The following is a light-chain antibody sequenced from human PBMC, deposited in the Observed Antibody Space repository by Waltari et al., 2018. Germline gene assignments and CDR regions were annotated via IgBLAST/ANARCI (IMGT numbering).Light chain of an antibody. CDR1: QSVRNN. CDR2: GAS. J-gene: IGKJ1*01. CDR3: QQYNNWPPWT. Sequence: EIVMTQSPATLSVSAGERATLSCRASQSVRNNLVWYQQQPGQAPRLLIYGASTRVTGIPARFSGSGSGTEFTLTISSLQSEDFAVYYCQQYNNWPPWTFGQGTKVEIK. V-gene: IGKV3-15*01.